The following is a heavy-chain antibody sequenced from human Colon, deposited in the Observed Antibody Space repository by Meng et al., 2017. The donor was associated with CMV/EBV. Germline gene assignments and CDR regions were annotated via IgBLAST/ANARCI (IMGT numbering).Heavy chain of an antibody. CDR2: ISSSSSYI. D-gene: IGHD3-10*01. J-gene: IGHJ5*02. V-gene: IGHV3-21*01. CDR1: GFTFSSYS. Sequence: GGSLRLSCAASGFTFSSYSMNWVRQAPGKGLEWVSSISSSSSYIYYADSVKGRFTIARNNAESSVYLQMNNLRAEDTAVYYCAREERWFGELPVPWGQGTLVTVSS. CDR3: AREERWFGELPVP.